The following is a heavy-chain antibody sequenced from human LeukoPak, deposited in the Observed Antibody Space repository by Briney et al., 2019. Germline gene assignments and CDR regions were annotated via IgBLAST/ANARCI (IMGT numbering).Heavy chain of an antibody. CDR2: INPSGGSA. CDR3: ARDVGSSSWYFDY. CDR1: GYTFTSYY. V-gene: IGHV1-46*01. J-gene: IGHJ4*02. D-gene: IGHD6-13*01. Sequence: EASVKVSCKASGYTFTSYYMYWVRQAPGQGLEWMGMINPSGGSATYAQKFQGRVTMTRDTSTSTVYMELSSLRSEDTAVYYCARDVGSSSWYFDYWGQGTLVTVSS.